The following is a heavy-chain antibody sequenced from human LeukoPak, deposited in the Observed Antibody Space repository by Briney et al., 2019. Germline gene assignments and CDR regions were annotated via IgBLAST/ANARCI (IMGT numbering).Heavy chain of an antibody. D-gene: IGHD3-3*01. Sequence: GGSLRLSCTASGFTFGDYAMSWVRQAPGKGLEWVGFIRSKAYDGTTEYAASVKGRFTISRDDSKSIAYLQMNSLKTEDTAVYYCTRVISRLTIFGVVIEGAVDYWGQGTLVTVSS. CDR1: GFTFGDYA. V-gene: IGHV3-49*04. CDR2: IRSKAYDGTT. CDR3: TRVISRLTIFGVVIEGAVDY. J-gene: IGHJ4*02.